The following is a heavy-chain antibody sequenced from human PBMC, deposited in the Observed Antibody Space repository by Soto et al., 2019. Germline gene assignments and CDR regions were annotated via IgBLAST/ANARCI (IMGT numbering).Heavy chain of an antibody. Sequence: SVKVSCKASGGTFSSYAISWVRQAPGQGLEWMGGIIPIFGTANYAQKFQGRVTITADESTSTAYMELSSLRSEDTAVYYCARAGPEYDFWSGYFQFDYWGQGTLVT. CDR3: ARAGPEYDFWSGYFQFDY. D-gene: IGHD3-3*01. V-gene: IGHV1-69*13. J-gene: IGHJ4*02. CDR2: IIPIFGTA. CDR1: GGTFSSYA.